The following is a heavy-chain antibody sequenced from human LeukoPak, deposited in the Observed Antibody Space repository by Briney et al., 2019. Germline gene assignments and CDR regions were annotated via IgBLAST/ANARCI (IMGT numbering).Heavy chain of an antibody. Sequence: PSQTLSLTCPVSGGSISRGDYYWSWIRQPPGKGLEWIGYIYYSGSTYYNPSLKRRVTISVDTSKNQFSLKLSSVTAADTAVYYCARGSWGYCSGGSCYSGWFDPWGQGTLVTVSS. CDR3: ARGSWGYCSGGSCYSGWFDP. D-gene: IGHD2-15*01. V-gene: IGHV4-30-4*01. J-gene: IGHJ5*02. CDR2: IYYSGST. CDR1: GGSISRGDYY.